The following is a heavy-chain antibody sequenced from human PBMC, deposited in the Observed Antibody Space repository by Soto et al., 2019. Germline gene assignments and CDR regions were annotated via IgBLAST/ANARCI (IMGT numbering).Heavy chain of an antibody. CDR2: IYYSGST. CDR1: GGSISSGDYY. J-gene: IGHJ4*02. V-gene: IGHV4-30-4*01. Sequence: QVQLQESDPGLVKPSQTLSLTCTVSGGSISSGDYYWSWIRQPPGKGLEWIGYIYYSGSTYYNPSLKSRITISVDTSKHQFSLKLSSVTAADTAVYYCARGGRTIFGRYFDYWGQGTLVTVSS. D-gene: IGHD3-3*01. CDR3: ARGGRTIFGRYFDY.